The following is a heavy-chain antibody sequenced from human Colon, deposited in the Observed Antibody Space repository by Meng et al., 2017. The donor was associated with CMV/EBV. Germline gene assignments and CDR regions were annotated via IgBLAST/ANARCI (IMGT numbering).Heavy chain of an antibody. CDR1: GFTVSSDY. CDR3: ASHDFWSGLTVDV. D-gene: IGHD3-3*01. J-gene: IGHJ6*02. V-gene: IGHV3-53*01. CDR2: IYGGGGT. Sequence: GESLKISCAASGFTVSSDYMSWVRQAPGKGLEWVSVIYGGGGTDYGDSVKGRFTISRDSSQNTVYLQMNGLRAEDTAVYYCASHDFWSGLTVDVWGQGTTVTVSS.